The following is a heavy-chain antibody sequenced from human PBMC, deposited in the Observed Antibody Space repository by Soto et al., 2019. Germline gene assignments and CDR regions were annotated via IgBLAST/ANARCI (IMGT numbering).Heavy chain of an antibody. Sequence: DVQLVESGGALVRPGGSLRLSCAASGFTVSTNYMSWVRQAPGKGLEWVSVLYTDGRTYYADSVKGRFTISRDNSKNTLYLLMNSLRFEDTAVYYSARDLGDYFDSWGQGTLATVSS. V-gene: IGHV3-66*01. CDR2: LYTDGRT. D-gene: IGHD3-10*01. CDR3: ARDLGDYFDS. J-gene: IGHJ4*02. CDR1: GFTVSTNY.